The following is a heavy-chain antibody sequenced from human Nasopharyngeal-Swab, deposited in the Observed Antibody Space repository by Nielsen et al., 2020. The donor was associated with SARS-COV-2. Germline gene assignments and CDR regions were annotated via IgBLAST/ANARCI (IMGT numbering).Heavy chain of an antibody. CDR1: GGSISSGGYY. J-gene: IGHJ6*02. CDR2: IYYSGST. CDR3: ARYWVRYYDILTGYSSAFGMDV. V-gene: IGHV4-31*03. Sequence: SETLSLTCTVSGGSISSGGYYWSWIRQHPGKGLEWIGYIYYSGSTYYNPSLKSRVTISVDTSKNQFSLKLSSVTVADTAVYYCARYWVRYYDILTGYSSAFGMDVWGQGTTVTVSS. D-gene: IGHD3-9*01.